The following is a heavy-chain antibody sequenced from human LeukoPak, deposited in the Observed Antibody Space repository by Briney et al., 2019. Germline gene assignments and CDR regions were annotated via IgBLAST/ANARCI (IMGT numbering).Heavy chain of an antibody. CDR3: ARLPSLYDSSGYYQIDY. Sequence: GGSLRLSCAASGFTFSSYSMNWVRQAPGKGLEWASSISSSSSYIYYADSVKGRFTISRDNAKNSLYLQMNSLRAEDTAVYYCARLPSLYDSSGYYQIDYWGQGTLVTVSS. CDR1: GFTFSSYS. V-gene: IGHV3-21*01. J-gene: IGHJ4*02. CDR2: ISSSSSYI. D-gene: IGHD3-22*01.